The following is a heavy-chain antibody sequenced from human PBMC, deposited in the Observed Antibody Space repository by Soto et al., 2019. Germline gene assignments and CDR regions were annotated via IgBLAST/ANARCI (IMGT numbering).Heavy chain of an antibody. Sequence: PGGSLRLSCAASGFTFSSYAMSWVRQAPGKGLEWVSAISGSGGSTYYADSVKGRFTISRDNSKNTLYLQMNSLRAEDTAVYYWAKKALTYYYDSSGEYYFDYWGQGTLVTVSS. CDR3: AKKALTYYYDSSGEYYFDY. D-gene: IGHD3-22*01. V-gene: IGHV3-23*01. CDR2: ISGSGGST. CDR1: GFTFSSYA. J-gene: IGHJ4*02.